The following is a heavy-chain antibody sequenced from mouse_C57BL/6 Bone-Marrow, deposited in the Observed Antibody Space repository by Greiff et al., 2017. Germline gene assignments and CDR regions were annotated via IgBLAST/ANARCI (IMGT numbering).Heavy chain of an antibody. CDR2: IRNKANNHAT. V-gene: IGHV6-6*01. CDR1: GFTFSDAW. D-gene: IGHD2-5*01. Sequence: EVQLQQSGGGLVQPGGSMKLSCAASGFTFSDAWMDWVRQSPEKGLEWVAEIRNKANNHATYYAESVKGRFTISRDDSKSSVYLQMNSLRAEDTGIYYCTRDSNYGFYAMDYWGQGTSVTVSS. CDR3: TRDSNYGFYAMDY. J-gene: IGHJ4*01.